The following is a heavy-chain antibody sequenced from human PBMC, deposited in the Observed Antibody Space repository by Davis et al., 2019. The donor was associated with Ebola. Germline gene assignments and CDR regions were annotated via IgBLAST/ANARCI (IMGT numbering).Heavy chain of an antibody. CDR2: IKQDGSEK. CDR1: GFTFSSYW. Sequence: GESLKISCAASGFTFSSYWMSWVRQAPGKGLEWVANIKQDGSEKYYVDSVKGRFTISRDNAKNSLYLQMNSLRAEDTAVYYCARDRVVVAAKGYYYGMDVWGQGTTVTVSS. J-gene: IGHJ6*02. D-gene: IGHD2-15*01. V-gene: IGHV3-7*03. CDR3: ARDRVVVAAKGYYYGMDV.